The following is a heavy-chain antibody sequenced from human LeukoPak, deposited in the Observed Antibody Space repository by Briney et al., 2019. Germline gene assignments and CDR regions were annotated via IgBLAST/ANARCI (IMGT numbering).Heavy chain of an antibody. D-gene: IGHD1-14*01. CDR2: VSSDGSVD. J-gene: IGHJ5*02. V-gene: IGHV3-30*03. Sequence: PGGSLRFSCAASGFTFSSYGMHWVRQAPGKGLEWVAVVSSDGSVDYYADSVRGRFTVSRDNSQNTLFLQVNSLRVEDTAVYYCTREGMGTTFSAWFDPWGQGTLVTVPS. CDR1: GFTFSSYG. CDR3: TREGMGTTFSAWFDP.